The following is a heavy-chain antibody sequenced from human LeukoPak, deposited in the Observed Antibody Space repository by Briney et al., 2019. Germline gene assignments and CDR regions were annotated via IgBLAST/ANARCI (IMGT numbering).Heavy chain of an antibody. Sequence: SETLSLTCTVSGGSISSYYWSWIRQPAGKGLEWIGRIYTSGSTNYNPSLKSRVTISVDKSKNQFSLKLSSVTAADTAVYYCARGDTAMTLPGNYFDYWGQGTLVTVSS. CDR2: IYTSGST. D-gene: IGHD5-18*01. V-gene: IGHV4-4*07. CDR1: GGSISSYY. CDR3: ARGDTAMTLPGNYFDY. J-gene: IGHJ4*02.